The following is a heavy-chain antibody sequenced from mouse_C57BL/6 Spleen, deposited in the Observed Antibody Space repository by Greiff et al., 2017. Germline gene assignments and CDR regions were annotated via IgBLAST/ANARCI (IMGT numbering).Heavy chain of an antibody. J-gene: IGHJ3*01. D-gene: IGHD1-1*01. CDR1: GYTFTSYW. CDR3: AITRDYYVFAY. Sequence: QVQLQQPGAGLVKPGASVKVSCKASGYTFTSYWMHWVKQRPGQGLEWIGRIHPSDSDTNYNQKFKGKATLTVDKSSSTAYMQLSSLTSEDSAVYYCAITRDYYVFAYWGQGTLVTVSA. CDR2: IHPSDSDT. V-gene: IGHV1-74*01.